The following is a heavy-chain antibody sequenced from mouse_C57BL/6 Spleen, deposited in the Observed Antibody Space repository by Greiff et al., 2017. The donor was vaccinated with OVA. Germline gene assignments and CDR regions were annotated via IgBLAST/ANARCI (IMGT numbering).Heavy chain of an antibody. D-gene: IGHD2-3*01. CDR3: ARERDGAFAY. CDR1: GYAFSSYW. Sequence: QVHVKQSGAELVKPGASVKISCKASGYAFSSYWMNWVKQRPGKGLEWIGQIYPGDGDTNYNGKFKGKATLTADKSSSTAYMQLSSLTSEDSAVYFCARERDGAFAYWGQGTLVTVSA. CDR2: IYPGDGDT. J-gene: IGHJ3*01. V-gene: IGHV1-80*01.